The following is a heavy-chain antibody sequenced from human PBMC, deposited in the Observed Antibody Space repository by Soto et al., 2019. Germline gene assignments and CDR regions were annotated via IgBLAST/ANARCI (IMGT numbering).Heavy chain of an antibody. V-gene: IGHV3-48*01. J-gene: IGHJ3*02. Sequence: PGGSLRLSCAASGFTFSSYSMNWVRQAPGKGLEWVSYISSSSSTIYYADSVKGRFTISRDNAKNSLYLQMNSLRAEDTAVYYCARDTGETDPDAFDIWGQGTMVTVSS. CDR2: ISSSSSTI. CDR1: GFTFSSYS. CDR3: ARDTGETDPDAFDI.